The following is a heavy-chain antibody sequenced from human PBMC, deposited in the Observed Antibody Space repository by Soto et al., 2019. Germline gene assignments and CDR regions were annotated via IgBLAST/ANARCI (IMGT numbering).Heavy chain of an antibody. CDR2: ISSSSSYI. CDR3: ARDRSGGKYYFDY. J-gene: IGHJ4*02. V-gene: IGHV3-21*01. CDR1: GFTFSSYS. Sequence: GGSLRLSCAASGFTFSSYSMNWVRQAPGKGLEWVSSISSSSSYIYYADSVKGRFTISRDNAKNSLYLQMKSLRAEDTAVYYCARDRSGGKYYFDYWGQGTLVTVSS.